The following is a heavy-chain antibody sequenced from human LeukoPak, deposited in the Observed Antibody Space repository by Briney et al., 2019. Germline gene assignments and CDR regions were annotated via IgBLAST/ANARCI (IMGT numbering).Heavy chain of an antibody. Sequence: PGGSLRLSCAASGFTFSSYSMNWVRQAPGKGLEWVSSISSSSSYIYYADSVKGRFTISRDNAKNSLYLQMNSLRAEDTAEYYCARDHSSGYDYWRPSFDYWGQGTLVTVSS. V-gene: IGHV3-21*01. J-gene: IGHJ4*02. CDR1: GFTFSSYS. CDR2: ISSSSSYI. CDR3: ARDHSSGYDYWRPSFDY. D-gene: IGHD5-12*01.